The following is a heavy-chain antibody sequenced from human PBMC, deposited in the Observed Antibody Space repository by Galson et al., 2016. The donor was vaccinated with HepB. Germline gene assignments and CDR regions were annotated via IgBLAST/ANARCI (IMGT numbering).Heavy chain of an antibody. CDR2: IYYSGST. D-gene: IGHD2-15*01. V-gene: IGHV4-31*03. CDR3: ARGCSGGSCYPVDY. Sequence: TLSLTCTVSGGSISSGGYYWSWIRQHPGKGLECIGYIYYSGSTYYNPSLKSRVTISVDTSTNQFSLKLNSVTAADTAVYYCARGCSGGSCYPVDYWGQGTLVTVSS. J-gene: IGHJ4*02. CDR1: GGSISSGGYY.